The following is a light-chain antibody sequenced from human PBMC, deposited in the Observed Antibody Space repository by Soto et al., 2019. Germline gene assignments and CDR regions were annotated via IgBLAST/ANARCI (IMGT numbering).Light chain of an antibody. CDR3: ETYNSATPY. CDR1: QGITNY. Sequence: DIQMTQSPSSLSASVGDRVTITCRASQGITNYLAWYQQKPGKVPKLLIYAASTLQSGVPSRFSGSGSGTDFTLTISTLQPEDVATYDCETYNSATPYFGQGTKLEIK. CDR2: AAS. J-gene: IGKJ2*01. V-gene: IGKV1-27*01.